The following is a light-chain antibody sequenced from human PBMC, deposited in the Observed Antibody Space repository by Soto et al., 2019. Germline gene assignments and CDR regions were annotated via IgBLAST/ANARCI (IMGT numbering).Light chain of an antibody. Sequence: QSALTQPASVSGSPGQSITISCTGTSSDVGGYNYVSWYQQHPGKAPKLMIYDVSNRPAGVSNRFSGSKSGNTASLTISGLQAEDEADYYCSSNTRSSTPVVFGGGTKLTVL. CDR3: SSNTRSSTPVV. V-gene: IGLV2-14*01. J-gene: IGLJ2*01. CDR1: SSDVGGYNY. CDR2: DVS.